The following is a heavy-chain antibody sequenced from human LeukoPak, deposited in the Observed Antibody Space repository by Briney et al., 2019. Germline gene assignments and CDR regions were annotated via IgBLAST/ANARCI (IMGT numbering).Heavy chain of an antibody. Sequence: GGSLRLSCAASGFTFSSYSMNWVRQAPGKGLEWVSSISSSSTYIYYADSVKGRFTVSRDNAKNSLYLQMNSLRAEDTALYYCAKDAVADYYYYGMDVWGQGTTVTVSS. V-gene: IGHV3-21*04. D-gene: IGHD6-19*01. CDR3: AKDAVADYYYYGMDV. J-gene: IGHJ6*02. CDR1: GFTFSSYS. CDR2: ISSSSTYI.